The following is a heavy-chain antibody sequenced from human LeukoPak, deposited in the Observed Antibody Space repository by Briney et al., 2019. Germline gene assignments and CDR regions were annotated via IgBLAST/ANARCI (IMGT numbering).Heavy chain of an antibody. CDR3: AREKDRWDAFDI. J-gene: IGHJ3*02. V-gene: IGHV4-59*01. CDR1: GGSISSYY. Sequence: SETLSLTCTVSGGSISSYYWSWIRQPPGKGLEWIGDFYYSGSTNYNPSLKSRVTISVDTSKNQFSLKLSSVTAADTAVYYCAREKDRWDAFDIWGQGTMVTVSS. CDR2: FYYSGST. D-gene: IGHD4-23*01.